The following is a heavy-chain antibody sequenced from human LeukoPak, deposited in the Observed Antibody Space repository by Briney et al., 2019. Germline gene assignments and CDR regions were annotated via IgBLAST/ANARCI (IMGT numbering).Heavy chain of an antibody. Sequence: GGSLRLSCAASGFTFSSYGMHWVRQAPGKGLEWVAFIRYGGSNKYYADSVKGRFTISRDNSKNTLYLQMNSLRAEDTAVYYCAKGYYDILTGYLDYWGQGTLVTVSS. CDR1: GFTFSSYG. CDR3: AKGYYDILTGYLDY. V-gene: IGHV3-30*02. CDR2: IRYGGSNK. J-gene: IGHJ4*02. D-gene: IGHD3-9*01.